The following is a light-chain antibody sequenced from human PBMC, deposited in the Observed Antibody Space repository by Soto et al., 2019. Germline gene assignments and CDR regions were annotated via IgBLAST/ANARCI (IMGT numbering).Light chain of an antibody. CDR3: VLYMGSGISGV. J-gene: IGLJ1*01. CDR2: STN. Sequence: HTVVTQEPSFSVSPGGAVTLTCGLSSGSVSTSYYPSWYQQTPGQAPRTLIYSTNTRSSGAPDCFSGSILGNKAALTITGAQADDESDYYCVLYMGSGISGVFGTGTKVTVL. V-gene: IGLV8-61*02. CDR1: SGSVSTSYY.